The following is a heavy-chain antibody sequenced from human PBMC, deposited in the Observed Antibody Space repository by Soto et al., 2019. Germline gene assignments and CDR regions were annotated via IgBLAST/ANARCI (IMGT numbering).Heavy chain of an antibody. CDR3: ARRAETNGWNGFGADKYYFDF. V-gene: IGHV1-8*01. Sequence: ASVKVSFNAAGSSFTSYDIYWVRQATGQGLEWMGWLNPNTGNSGYAQKFQGRITVTSDTSINTVHMELSSLRSEDTAVYYCARRAETNGWNGFGADKYYFDFWGQGTLVNVSS. J-gene: IGHJ4*02. CDR2: LNPNTGNS. CDR1: GSSFTSYD. D-gene: IGHD1-1*01.